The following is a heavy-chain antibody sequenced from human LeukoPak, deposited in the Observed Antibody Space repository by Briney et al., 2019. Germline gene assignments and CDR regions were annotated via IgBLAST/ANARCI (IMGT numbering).Heavy chain of an antibody. J-gene: IGHJ3*02. CDR1: GVTFSSYG. D-gene: IGHD6-13*01. CDR2: IWYDGSNK. CDR3: ARDSFLYSSSWFVFWGAFDI. V-gene: IGHV3-33*01. Sequence: GGSLRLSCAASGVTFSSYGMHWVRQAPGKGLEWVAVIWYDGSNKYYADSVKGRFTISRDNSKNTLYLQMNSLRAEDTAVYYCARDSFLYSSSWFVFWGAFDIWGQGTMVTVSS.